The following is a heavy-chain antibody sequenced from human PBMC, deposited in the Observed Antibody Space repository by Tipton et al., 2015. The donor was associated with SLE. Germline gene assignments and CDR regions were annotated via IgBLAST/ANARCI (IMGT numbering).Heavy chain of an antibody. CDR2: INHSGST. V-gene: IGHV4-34*01. Sequence: TLSLTCAVYGVSFSGYYWSWIRQPPGKGLEWIGEINHSGSTNYNPSLKSRVTISVDTSKNQFSLKLSSVTAADTAVYYCARVIAAAGTAFDIWGQGTMVTVSS. D-gene: IGHD6-13*01. CDR3: ARVIAAAGTAFDI. CDR1: GVSFSGYY. J-gene: IGHJ3*02.